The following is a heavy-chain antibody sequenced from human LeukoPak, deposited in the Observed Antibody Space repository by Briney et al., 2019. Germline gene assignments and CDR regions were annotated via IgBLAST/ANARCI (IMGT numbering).Heavy chain of an antibody. J-gene: IGHJ4*02. CDR3: ATNYYRSSDSWGYFDY. Sequence: PGGSLRLSCAASGFTFSRYSMNWVRQAPGKGLEWVSSISGSSSYIYYADSVKGRFTISRDNSKNTLYLQMNSLRAEDTAMYYCATNYYRSSDSWGYFDYWGQGTLVTVSS. CDR1: GFTFSRYS. CDR2: ISGSSSYI. V-gene: IGHV3-21*01. D-gene: IGHD3-22*01.